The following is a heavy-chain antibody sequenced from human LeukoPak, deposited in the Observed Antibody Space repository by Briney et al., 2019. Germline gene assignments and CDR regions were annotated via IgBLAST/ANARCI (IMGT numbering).Heavy chain of an antibody. J-gene: IGHJ4*02. Sequence: GGSLRLSCAASGFTFSNYWMSWVRQAPGKGLEWVANIKQDGNEKYYVDSVKGRFTVSRDNANKSLYLQMSSLRAEDTAVYYCARGGDYLDYWGQGTLATVSS. V-gene: IGHV3-7*01. CDR3: ARGGDYLDY. D-gene: IGHD6-25*01. CDR1: GFTFSNYW. CDR2: IKQDGNEK.